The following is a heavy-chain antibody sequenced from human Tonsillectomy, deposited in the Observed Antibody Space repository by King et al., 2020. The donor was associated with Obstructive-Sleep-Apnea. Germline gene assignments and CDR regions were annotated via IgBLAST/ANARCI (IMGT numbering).Heavy chain of an antibody. V-gene: IGHV2-70*11. Sequence: VTLKESGPALVKPTQTLTLTCTFSGFSLSTSGMCVSWIRQPPGKALEWLARIDWDDDKYYSTSLKTRLTISKDTSKNQVVLTMTNMDPVATATYYCARMTYSSGWYGGFDYLGQGTLVTVSS. CDR2: IDWDDDK. J-gene: IGHJ4*02. CDR3: ARMTYSSGWYGGFDY. D-gene: IGHD6-19*01. CDR1: GFSLSTSGMC.